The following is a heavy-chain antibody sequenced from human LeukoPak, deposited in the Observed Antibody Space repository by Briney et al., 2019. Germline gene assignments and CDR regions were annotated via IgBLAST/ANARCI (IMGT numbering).Heavy chain of an antibody. Sequence: SETLSLTCAVYGGSFSGYYWSWIRQPPGKGLEWIGEINHSGSTNYNPSLKSRVTISVDTSKNQFSLKLSSVTAADTAVYYCARGRWEPTAAFDIWGQGTMVTVSS. D-gene: IGHD1-26*01. CDR2: INHSGST. V-gene: IGHV4-34*01. J-gene: IGHJ3*02. CDR1: GGSFSGYY. CDR3: ARGRWEPTAAFDI.